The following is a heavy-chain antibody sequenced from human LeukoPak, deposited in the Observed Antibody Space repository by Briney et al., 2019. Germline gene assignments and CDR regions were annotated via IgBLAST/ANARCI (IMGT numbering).Heavy chain of an antibody. CDR3: ANHPSIAARLGAFDI. CDR1: GFTFSTFA. CDR2: ISGSGGST. D-gene: IGHD6-6*01. Sequence: PGGSLRLSCAASGFTFSTFAMIWVRQPPGKGLEWVSAISGSGGSTYYADSVKGRFTISRDNSKNTLYLQMNSLRAEDTAVYYCANHPSIAARLGAFDIWGQGTMVTVSS. J-gene: IGHJ3*02. V-gene: IGHV3-23*01.